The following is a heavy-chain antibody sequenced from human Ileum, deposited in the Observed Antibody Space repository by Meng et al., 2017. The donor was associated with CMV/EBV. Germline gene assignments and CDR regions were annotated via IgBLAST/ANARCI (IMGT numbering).Heavy chain of an antibody. CDR1: GFTFSRYT. Sequence: ESLKISCAASGFTFSRYTITWVRQAPGKGLEWVSDISAEGTRTYYADSVKGRFTISRDNSENTVDLQMNSLRVDDTGVYYCVRGGFGVVTDYWGQGALVTVSS. CDR3: VRGGFGVVTDY. V-gene: IGHV3-23*01. D-gene: IGHD3-3*01. J-gene: IGHJ4*02. CDR2: ISAEGTRT.